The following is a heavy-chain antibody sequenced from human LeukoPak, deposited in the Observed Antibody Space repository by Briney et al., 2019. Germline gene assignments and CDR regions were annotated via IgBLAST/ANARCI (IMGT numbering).Heavy chain of an antibody. CDR2: ISAYNGNT. V-gene: IGHV1-18*01. J-gene: IGHJ4*02. CDR3: ARDSPLTFGGVIAKVPGLDY. D-gene: IGHD3-16*02. Sequence: ASVKVSCKASGYTFTSYGISWVRQAPGQGLEWMGWISAYNGNTNYAQKLQGRVTMTTDTSTSTAYMELRSLRSDDTAVYYCARDSPLTFGGVIAKVPGLDYWGQGTLVTVSS. CDR1: GYTFTSYG.